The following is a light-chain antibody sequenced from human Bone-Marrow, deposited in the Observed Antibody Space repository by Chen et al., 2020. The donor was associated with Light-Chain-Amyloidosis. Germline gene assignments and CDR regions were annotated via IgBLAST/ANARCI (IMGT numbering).Light chain of an antibody. CDR3: QVWDRSSDRPV. CDR2: DDS. V-gene: IGLV3-21*02. Sequence: SYVLTQPSSVSVAPGQTATIACGGNNIGSTSVHWYQQTPDQAPLRVVYDDSERPSGIPVRLSGSNSGNTATLTISRVEAVDEADYYCQVWDRSSDRPVFGGGTKLTVL. CDR1: NIGSTS. J-gene: IGLJ3*02.